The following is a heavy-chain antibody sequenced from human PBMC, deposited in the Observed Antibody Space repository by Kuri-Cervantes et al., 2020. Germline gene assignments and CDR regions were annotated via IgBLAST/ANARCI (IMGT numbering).Heavy chain of an antibody. D-gene: IGHD2-21*01. CDR3: ATRPRYCGKGNWFDP. CDR1: GGSISSGGYS. Sequence: SCAVSGGSISSGGYSWSWIRQPPGKGLEWIGEINHSGSTNYNPSLKSRVTISVDTSKNQFSLKLSSVTAADTAVYYCATRPRYCGKGNWFDPWGQGTLVTVSS. CDR2: INHSGST. J-gene: IGHJ5*02. V-gene: IGHV4-30-2*01.